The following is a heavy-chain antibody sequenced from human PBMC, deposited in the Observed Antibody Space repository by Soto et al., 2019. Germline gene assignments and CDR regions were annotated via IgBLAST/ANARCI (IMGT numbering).Heavy chain of an antibody. D-gene: IGHD1-1*01. Sequence: QLHLMQSGPEGENPGATVSVYCKASGYAFTTYGLTWVRQAPGQGLEWMGWISAHNGNTNYAQKLPGRDTVTRETSTSTAYMVLSSLRSDDTAVYYGARGRYGDYWGQGAVVTVSS. CDR1: GYAFTTYG. CDR3: ARGRYGDY. J-gene: IGHJ4*02. CDR2: ISAHNGNT. V-gene: IGHV1-18*01.